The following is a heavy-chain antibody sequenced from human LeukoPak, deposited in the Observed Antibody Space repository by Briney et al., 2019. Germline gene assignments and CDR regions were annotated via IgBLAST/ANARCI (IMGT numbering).Heavy chain of an antibody. CDR3: ARYNTGSVDY. CDR2: ISGSGSST. Sequence: GGSLRLSCAVSGFTFSSYAMSWVRQAPGKGLEWVSVISGSGSSTYYADSVKGRFTISRDNSKNTLYLQMDSLRAEDTAVYYCARYNTGSVDYWGQGTLVTVSS. D-gene: IGHD1-14*01. V-gene: IGHV3-23*01. CDR1: GFTFSSYA. J-gene: IGHJ4*02.